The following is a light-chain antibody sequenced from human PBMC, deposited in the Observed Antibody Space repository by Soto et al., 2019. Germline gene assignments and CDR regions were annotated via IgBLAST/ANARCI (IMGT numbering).Light chain of an antibody. V-gene: IGLV2-8*01. J-gene: IGLJ1*01. CDR3: SSYAGSSNV. Sequence: QSVLTQPPSASGSPGQSVATSCTGTSSDVGGYNYVSWYQQHPGKAPKLMIYEVNKRPSGVPDRFSGSKSGNTASLTVSGLQAEDEADYYCSSYAGSSNVFGIGTKVTVL. CDR2: EVN. CDR1: SSDVGGYNY.